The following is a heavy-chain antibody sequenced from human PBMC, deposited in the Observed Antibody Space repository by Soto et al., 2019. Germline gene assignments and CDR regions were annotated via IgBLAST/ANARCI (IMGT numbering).Heavy chain of an antibody. CDR2: IKEDGNEK. CDR1: RFSFANYW. D-gene: IGHD3-16*01. J-gene: IGHJ6*01. V-gene: IGHV3-7*01. Sequence: PGGFLRLACAASRFSFANYWMSWVRQAPGMGLEWVGHIKEDGNEKSYADSVKGGFTISRDNAKKSVYLQMNSMRAEDTAVYYCARGIDDQASYGMNLWGQGTTVTGSS. CDR3: ARGIDDQASYGMNL.